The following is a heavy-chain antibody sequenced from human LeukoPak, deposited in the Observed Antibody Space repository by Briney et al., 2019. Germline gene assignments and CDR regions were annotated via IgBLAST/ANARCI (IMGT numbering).Heavy chain of an antibody. D-gene: IGHD3/OR15-3a*01. CDR2: IKQDGSEK. CDR3: ARDWTDVNGVGRALDY. Sequence: GGSLRLSCAASGFSFSSYWMSWVRQAPGKGLEWVPNIKQDGSEKYYVDSVEGRFTISRDNAKNSLYLQMNSLRAEDTALYYCARDWTDVNGVGRALDYWGQGTLVTVSS. V-gene: IGHV3-7*01. CDR1: GFSFSSYW. J-gene: IGHJ4*02.